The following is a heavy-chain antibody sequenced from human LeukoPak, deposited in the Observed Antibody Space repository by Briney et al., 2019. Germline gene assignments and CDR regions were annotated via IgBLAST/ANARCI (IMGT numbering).Heavy chain of an antibody. Sequence: QPGRSLRLSCAASGFTFSSYAMHRVRQAPGKGLEWVAVISYDGSNKYYADSVKGRFTISRDNSKNTLYLQMNSLRAEDTAVYYCARDIDQTLDYWGQGTLVTVSS. J-gene: IGHJ4*02. D-gene: IGHD2-2*01. CDR2: ISYDGSNK. CDR1: GFTFSSYA. V-gene: IGHV3-30-3*01. CDR3: ARDIDQTLDY.